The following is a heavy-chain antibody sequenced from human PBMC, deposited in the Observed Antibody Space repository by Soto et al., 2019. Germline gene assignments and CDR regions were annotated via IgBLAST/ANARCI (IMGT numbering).Heavy chain of an antibody. CDR2: IYHSGST. V-gene: IGHV4-34*01. D-gene: IGHD2-15*01. J-gene: IGHJ4*02. CDR1: GGSFSGYY. Sequence: PSETLSLTCAVHGGSFSGYYWDWIRQPPGKGLEWIGYIYHSGSTYYNPSLKSRVTISVDRSKNQFSLKLSSVTAADTAVYYCARGQVVAAQHWGQGTLVTVSS. CDR3: ARGQVVAAQH.